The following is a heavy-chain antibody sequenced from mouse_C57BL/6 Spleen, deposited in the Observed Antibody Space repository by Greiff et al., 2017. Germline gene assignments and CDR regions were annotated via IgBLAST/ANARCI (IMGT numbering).Heavy chain of an antibody. CDR1: GFTFSDYY. CDR3: ARAYSNYPWCAY. V-gene: IGHV5-12*01. Sequence: EVQGVESGGGLVQPGGSLKLSCAASGFTFSDYYMYWVRQTPEKRLEWVAYISNGGGSTYYPDTVKGRFTISRDNAKNTRYLKMSRLKSEDTAMYYWARAYSNYPWCAYWGQGTLVTVSA. J-gene: IGHJ3*01. CDR2: ISNGGGST. D-gene: IGHD2-5*01.